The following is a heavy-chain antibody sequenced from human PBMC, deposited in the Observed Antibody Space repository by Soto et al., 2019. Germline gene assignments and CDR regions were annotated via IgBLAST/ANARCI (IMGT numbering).Heavy chain of an antibody. Sequence: QSGGSLRLSCAASGFTFSDYGMHWVRQAPGKGLEWVAVIWYDGSNKYYADSVKGRFTISRDNSKNTLYLQMNSLRAEDTAVYYCARDPLHYDILTGYSPNYFDFWGQGTLVTVSS. CDR1: GFTFSDYG. CDR3: ARDPLHYDILTGYSPNYFDF. D-gene: IGHD3-9*01. J-gene: IGHJ4*02. CDR2: IWYDGSNK. V-gene: IGHV3-33*01.